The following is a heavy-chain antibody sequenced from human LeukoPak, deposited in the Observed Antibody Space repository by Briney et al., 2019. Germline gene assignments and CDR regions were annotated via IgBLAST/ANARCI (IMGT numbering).Heavy chain of an antibody. CDR1: GYTFTNYD. V-gene: IGHV1-18*01. J-gene: IGHJ4*02. CDR3: ARLRSGYYYESDY. Sequence: GASVKVSCKASGYTFTNYDINWVRQAPGQGLEWMGWISPYNGNTNYAQKLQGRVTMTTDTSTSTAYMELRSLRSDDTAVYYCARLRSGYYYESDYWGQGTLVTVSS. D-gene: IGHD3-22*01. CDR2: ISPYNGNT.